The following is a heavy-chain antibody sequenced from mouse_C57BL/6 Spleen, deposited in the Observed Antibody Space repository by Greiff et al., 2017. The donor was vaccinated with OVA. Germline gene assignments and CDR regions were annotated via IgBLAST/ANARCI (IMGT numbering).Heavy chain of an antibody. J-gene: IGHJ3*01. D-gene: IGHD2-4*01. Sequence: QVQLKQPGTELVKPGASVKLSCKASGYTFTSYWMHWVKQRPGPGLEWIGNINPSNGGTNYNEKFKSKATLTVDKSSSTAYMQLSSLTSEDSAVYYCARAWYYDRAWVAYWGQGTLVTVSA. CDR3: ARAWYYDRAWVAY. CDR1: GYTFTSYW. CDR2: INPSNGGT. V-gene: IGHV1-53*01.